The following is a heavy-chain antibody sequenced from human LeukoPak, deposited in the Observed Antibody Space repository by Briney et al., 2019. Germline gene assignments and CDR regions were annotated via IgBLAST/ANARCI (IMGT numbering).Heavy chain of an antibody. D-gene: IGHD3-10*01. CDR3: ARGDLLASGSNLYYYYYMDV. V-gene: IGHV4-34*01. Sequence: KPGGSLRLSCAASGFTVGDAWMAWIRQPPGKGLEWIGEINHRGSINYNPSLKSRVTISVDTSKNQFSLKLNSVTAADTAVYYCARGDLLASGSNLYYYYYMDVWGKGTTVTVSS. CDR1: GFTVGDAW. J-gene: IGHJ6*03. CDR2: INHRGSI.